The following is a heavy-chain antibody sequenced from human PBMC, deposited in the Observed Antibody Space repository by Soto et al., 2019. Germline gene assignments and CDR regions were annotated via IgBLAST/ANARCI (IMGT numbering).Heavy chain of an antibody. CDR3: ARSNGWTPDS. Sequence: VGSLRLSCAASGFIFSSYDMNWVRQAPGKGLEWVSYISSGSGNILYADSVKGRFTISRDNAKNSLYLQMNYLRAEDTAVYSCARSNGWTPDSWGRGTLVTVSS. CDR1: GFIFSSYD. J-gene: IGHJ4*02. V-gene: IGHV3-48*04. D-gene: IGHD6-19*01. CDR2: ISSGSGNI.